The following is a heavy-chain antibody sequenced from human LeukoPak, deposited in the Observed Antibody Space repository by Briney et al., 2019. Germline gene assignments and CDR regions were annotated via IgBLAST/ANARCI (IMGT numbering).Heavy chain of an antibody. V-gene: IGHV4-34*01. CDR2: IYYSGST. CDR1: GGSFSGYY. D-gene: IGHD1-1*01. J-gene: IGHJ6*03. Sequence: SETLSLTCAVYGGSFSGYYWSWIRQPPGKGLEWIGQIYYSGSTNYNPSLKSRLTISVDTSKNQFSLKLSSVTAADTAVYYCARVSWFPGTSYYYMDVWGKGTTVTVSS. CDR3: ARVSWFPGTSYYYMDV.